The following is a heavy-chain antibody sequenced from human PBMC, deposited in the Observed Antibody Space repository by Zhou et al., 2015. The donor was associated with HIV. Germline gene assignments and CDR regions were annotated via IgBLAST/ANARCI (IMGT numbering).Heavy chain of an antibody. Sequence: QVQLVQSGAEVKKPGASVKVSCKASGYTFTGYYMHWVRQAPGQGLEWMGWINPNNGGTNYAQKFQGRVTMTRDTSISTTYMELSRLRSDDTAVYYCARDLEQWLAVFDYWGQGTLVTVSS. CDR2: INPNNGGT. V-gene: IGHV1-2*02. J-gene: IGHJ4*02. D-gene: IGHD6-19*01. CDR3: ARDLEQWLAVFDY. CDR1: GYTFTGYY.